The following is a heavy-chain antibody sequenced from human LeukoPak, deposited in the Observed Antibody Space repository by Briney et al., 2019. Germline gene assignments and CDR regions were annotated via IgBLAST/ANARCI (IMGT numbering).Heavy chain of an antibody. CDR3: ARNYGDYESALPDYYYYGMDV. Sequence: ASVKVSCKASGYTFTSYGISWVRQAPGQGLEWMGWISAYNGNTNYAQKLQGRVTMTTDTSTSTAYMELRSLRSDDTAVYYCARNYGDYESALPDYYYYGMDVWGQGTTVTVSS. J-gene: IGHJ6*02. V-gene: IGHV1-18*01. CDR1: GYTFTSYG. CDR2: ISAYNGNT. D-gene: IGHD4-17*01.